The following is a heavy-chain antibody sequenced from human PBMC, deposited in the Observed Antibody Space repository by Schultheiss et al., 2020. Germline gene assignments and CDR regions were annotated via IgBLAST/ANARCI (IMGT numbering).Heavy chain of an antibody. V-gene: IGHV3-NL1*01. CDR2: MYGGGST. CDR3: AKGRGSGTYPV. CDR1: GFTFSSYG. D-gene: IGHD3-10*01. Sequence: GESLKISCAASGFTFSSYGMHWVRQAPGKGLECVSVMYGGGSTYYADSVKGRFTISRDNSKNTLYLQMNSLRAEDTAVYYCAKGRGSGTYPVWGQGTTVNVYS. J-gene: IGHJ6*02.